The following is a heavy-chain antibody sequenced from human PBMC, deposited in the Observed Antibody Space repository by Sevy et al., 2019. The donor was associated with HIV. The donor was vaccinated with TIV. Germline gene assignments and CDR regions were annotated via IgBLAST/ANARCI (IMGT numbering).Heavy chain of an antibody. V-gene: IGHV4-39*01. CDR1: GGSISSSSYY. CDR2: IYYSGST. CDR3: ARETWIQPSKDGFDI. J-gene: IGHJ3*02. D-gene: IGHD5-18*01. Sequence: SETLSLTCTVSGGSISSSSYYWGWIRQPPGKGLEWIGSIYYSGSTYYNPSLKSRVTISVDTSKNQFSLKLSSVTAADTAVYYCARETWIQPSKDGFDIWGQGTMVTVSS.